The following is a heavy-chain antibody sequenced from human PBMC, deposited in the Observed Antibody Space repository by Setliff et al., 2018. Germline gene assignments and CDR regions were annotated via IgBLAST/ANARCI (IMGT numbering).Heavy chain of an antibody. D-gene: IGHD3-3*01. J-gene: IGHJ6*03. CDR2: IYTHSGGST. CDR3: ARLSGFLYVDV. V-gene: IGHV4-61*02. CDR1: GGSISSAKYY. Sequence: PSETLSLTCTVSGGSISSAKYYWSWIRQPAGKGLEWIGRIYTHSGGSTIYNPSLKSRVTISVDTSKNQFSLNLSSVTAADTAVYYCARLSGFLYVDVWGKGTTVTVSS.